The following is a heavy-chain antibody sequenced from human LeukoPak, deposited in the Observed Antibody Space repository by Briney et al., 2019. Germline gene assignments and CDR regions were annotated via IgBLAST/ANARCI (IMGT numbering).Heavy chain of an antibody. D-gene: IGHD6-13*01. CDR1: GGSISSYY. V-gene: IGHV4-59*01. CDR3: AGAEWGSSWYPWNY. CDR2: IYYSGST. Sequence: SETLSLTCTVSGGSISSYYWSWIRQPPGKGLEWIGYIYYSGSTNYNPSLKSRVTILLDTSKNQFSLRLNSVTAADTAVYYCAGAEWGSSWYPWNYWGQGTLVTVSS. J-gene: IGHJ4*02.